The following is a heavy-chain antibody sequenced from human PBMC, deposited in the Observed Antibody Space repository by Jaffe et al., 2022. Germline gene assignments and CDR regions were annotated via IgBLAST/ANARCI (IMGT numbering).Heavy chain of an antibody. CDR2: ISWNSGSI. D-gene: IGHD2-15*01. J-gene: IGHJ3*02. CDR3: AKDMGLIPDRGYCSGGSCYSLSWGSAFDI. V-gene: IGHV3-9*01. Sequence: EVQLVESGGGLVQPGRSLRLSCAASGFTFDDYAMHWVRQAPGKGLEWVSGISWNSGSIGYADSVKGRFTISRDNAKNSLYLQMNSLRAEDTALYYCAKDMGLIPDRGYCSGGSCYSLSWGSAFDIWGQGTMVTVSS. CDR1: GFTFDDYA.